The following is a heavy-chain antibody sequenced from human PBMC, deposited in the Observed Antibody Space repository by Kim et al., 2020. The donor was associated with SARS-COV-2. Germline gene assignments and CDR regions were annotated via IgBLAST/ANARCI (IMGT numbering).Heavy chain of an antibody. CDR2: VYDSGTS. V-gene: IGHV4-39*01. J-gene: IGHJ5*01. Sequence: SGTLSLTCSVSGGSISSSYYYWGWIRQPPGKGLDWIGTVYDSGTSYYNPSLKSPVTISVDTSENQFSLHLTSVTAADTAIYYCARSYYDILTGHNWFDA. D-gene: IGHD3-9*01. CDR1: GGSISSSYYY. CDR3: ARSYYDILTGHNWFDA.